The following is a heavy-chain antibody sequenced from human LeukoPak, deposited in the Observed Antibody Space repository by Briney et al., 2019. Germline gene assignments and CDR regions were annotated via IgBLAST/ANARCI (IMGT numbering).Heavy chain of an antibody. Sequence: GASVKVSCKASGYTFTSYGISWVRQAPGQGLEWMGWISAYNGNTNYAQKLQGRVTMTTDTSTSTAYMELRSLRSDDTAVYYCARGPDILTGSKGAFDIWGQGTMVTVSS. CDR1: GYTFTSYG. J-gene: IGHJ3*02. CDR3: ARGPDILTGSKGAFDI. V-gene: IGHV1-18*01. CDR2: ISAYNGNT. D-gene: IGHD3-9*01.